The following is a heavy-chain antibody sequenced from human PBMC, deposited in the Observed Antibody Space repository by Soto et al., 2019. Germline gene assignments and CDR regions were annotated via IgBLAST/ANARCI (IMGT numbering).Heavy chain of an antibody. Sequence: QLQLQESGPGLVKPSETLSLTCTVSGGSISSSSYYWGWIRQPPGKGLQWIGNIHYVGSPYYNPSLKSRVTISVHTSKTRFSLRLSSVTAADTAVYYCARLGLPSYGRAAYWGQGTLVTVSS. CDR3: ARLGLPSYGRAAY. J-gene: IGHJ1*01. V-gene: IGHV4-39*01. D-gene: IGHD4-17*01. CDR2: IHYVGSP. CDR1: GGSISSSSYY.